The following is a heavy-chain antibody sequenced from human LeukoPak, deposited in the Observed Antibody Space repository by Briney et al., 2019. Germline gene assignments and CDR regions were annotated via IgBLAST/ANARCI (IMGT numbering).Heavy chain of an antibody. D-gene: IGHD1-26*01. V-gene: IGHV3-33*01. CDR3: ATDRNSGKYYDY. J-gene: IGHJ4*02. CDR1: GLRFRNYG. Sequence: GGSLRLSCVVSGLRFRNYGMHWVRQAPGKGLEWVAVIYYDGSNQYYVDSVKGRFTVSRDNAKNTLYLQMDSPRAEDTAVYYCATDRNSGKYYDYWGQGTLVTVSS. CDR2: IYYDGSNQ.